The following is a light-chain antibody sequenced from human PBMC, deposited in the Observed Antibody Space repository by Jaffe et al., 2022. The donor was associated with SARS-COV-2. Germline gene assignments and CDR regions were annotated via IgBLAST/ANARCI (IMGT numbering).Light chain of an antibody. CDR1: SSDVGGYNY. CDR3: SSYTSSRTRV. J-gene: IGLJ3*02. CDR2: EVS. V-gene: IGLV2-14*01. Sequence: QSALTQPASVSGSPGQSITISCTGTSSDVGGYNYVSWYQQHPGKAPKLMIYEVSNRPSGVPDRFSGSKSGNTASLTISGLQAEDEADYYCSSYTSSRTRVFGGGTKVTVL.